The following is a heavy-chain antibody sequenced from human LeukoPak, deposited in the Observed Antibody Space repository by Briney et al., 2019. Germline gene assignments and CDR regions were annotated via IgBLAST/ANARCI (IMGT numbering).Heavy chain of an antibody. J-gene: IGHJ5*02. V-gene: IGHV1-18*01. CDR1: GYTFTSYG. CDR3: ARDYYDSSGRNWFDP. Sequence: EASVKVSCKASGYTFTSYGISWVRQAPGQGLEWMGWISAYNGNTNYAQKLQGRVTMTTDTSTSTAYMELRSLRSDDTALYYCARDYYDSSGRNWFDPWGQGTLVTVSS. CDR2: ISAYNGNT. D-gene: IGHD3-22*01.